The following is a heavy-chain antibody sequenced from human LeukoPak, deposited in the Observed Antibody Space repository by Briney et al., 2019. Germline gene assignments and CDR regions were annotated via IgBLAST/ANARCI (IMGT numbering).Heavy chain of an antibody. J-gene: IGHJ4*02. Sequence: SETLSLTCAVYGGSISHYYWSWIRQSPGKGLECIGEINHSARTNYNPSLKIRVTISVDTSKNQISLKLNSVTAADTAVYYCGRDSRGPDYWGQGTLVTVSS. D-gene: IGHD3-22*01. V-gene: IGHV4-34*01. CDR1: GGSISHYY. CDR2: INHSART. CDR3: GRDSRGPDY.